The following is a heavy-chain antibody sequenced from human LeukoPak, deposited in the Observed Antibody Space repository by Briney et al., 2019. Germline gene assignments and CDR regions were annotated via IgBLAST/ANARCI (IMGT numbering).Heavy chain of an antibody. V-gene: IGHV1-69*04. CDR1: GGTFSSYA. CDR2: IIPILGIA. J-gene: IGHJ4*02. Sequence: SVKVSCKASGGTFSSYAISWVRQAPGQGLEWMGRIIPILGIANYAQKFQGRVTITADKSTSTAYMELSSLRSEDTAVYYCARLFGRRVESSVDYWGQGTLVTVSS. CDR3: ARLFGRRVESSVDY. D-gene: IGHD3-16*01.